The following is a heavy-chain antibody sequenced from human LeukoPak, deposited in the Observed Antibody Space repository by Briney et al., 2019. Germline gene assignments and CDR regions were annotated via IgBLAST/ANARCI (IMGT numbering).Heavy chain of an antibody. D-gene: IGHD3-22*01. CDR1: GYTFTGYF. Sequence: ASVKVSCKASGYTFTGYFMHWVRQAPGQGLEWMGWINPNSGGTNYAQKFQGRVTMTRDTSISTAYMELSRLRSDDTAVYYCARDLGYDSGGTDYWGQGTLVTVSS. CDR2: INPNSGGT. J-gene: IGHJ4*02. V-gene: IGHV1-2*02. CDR3: ARDLGYDSGGTDY.